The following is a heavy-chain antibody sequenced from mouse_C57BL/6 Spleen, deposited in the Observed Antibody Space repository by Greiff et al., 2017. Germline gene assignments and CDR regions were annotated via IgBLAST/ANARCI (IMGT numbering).Heavy chain of an antibody. CDR2: ISSGSSTI. V-gene: IGHV5-17*01. CDR1: GFTFSDYG. D-gene: IGHD3-2*02. Sequence: DVHLVESGGGLVKPGGSLKLSCAASGFTFSDYGMHWVRQAPEKGLEWVAYISSGSSTIYYADTVKGRFTISRDNAKNTLFLQMTSLRSEDTAMYYCARDSSGYRAWFAYWGQGTLVTVSA. CDR3: ARDSSGYRAWFAY. J-gene: IGHJ3*01.